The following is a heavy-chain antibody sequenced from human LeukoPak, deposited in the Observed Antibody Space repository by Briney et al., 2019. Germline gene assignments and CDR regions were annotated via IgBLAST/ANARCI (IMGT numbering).Heavy chain of an antibody. Sequence: SQTLSLTCAISGDSVSRNNAGWSWIRQSPSRGLEWLGRTYYRSKWYSDFAPSMRNRITINPDTSKNQFSLKLSSVTAADTAVYYCARGLTRRYDILTGYYNVIPRVFDYWGQGTLVTVSS. J-gene: IGHJ4*02. CDR1: GDSVSRNNAG. D-gene: IGHD3-9*01. CDR2: TYYRSKWYS. V-gene: IGHV6-1*01. CDR3: ARGLTRRYDILTGYYNVIPRVFDY.